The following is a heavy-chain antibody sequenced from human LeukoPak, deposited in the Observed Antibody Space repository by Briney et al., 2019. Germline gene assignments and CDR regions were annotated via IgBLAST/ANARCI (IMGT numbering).Heavy chain of an antibody. J-gene: IGHJ6*02. Sequence: ASVKVSCKASGYTFTGYYMHWVRQAPGQGLEWMGWINPDSGGTNFAQKFQGRVTMTRDTSISTAYMELSRLRSDDTAVYYCARVSRNYDFDYGMDVWGQGTTVTVSS. CDR2: INPDSGGT. V-gene: IGHV1-2*02. CDR3: ARVSRNYDFDYGMDV. D-gene: IGHD3-3*01. CDR1: GYTFTGYY.